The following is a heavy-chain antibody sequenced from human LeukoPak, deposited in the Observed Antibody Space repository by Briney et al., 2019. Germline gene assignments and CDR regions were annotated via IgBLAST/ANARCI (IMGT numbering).Heavy chain of an antibody. CDR2: ISYDGSNK. V-gene: IGHV3-30-3*01. CDR3: ARDFNRYYFDY. CDR1: GFTFSSYA. D-gene: IGHD1-14*01. Sequence: GGSLRLSCAASGFTFSSYAMHWVRQAPGKGLEWVAVISYDGSNKYYADSVKGRFTISRDNSENTLYLQMNSLRAEDTAVYYCARDFNRYYFDYWGQGTLVTVSS. J-gene: IGHJ4*02.